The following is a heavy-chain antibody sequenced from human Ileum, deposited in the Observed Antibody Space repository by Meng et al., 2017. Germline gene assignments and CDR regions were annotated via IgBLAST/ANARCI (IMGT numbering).Heavy chain of an antibody. J-gene: IGHJ4*02. V-gene: IGHV3-9*01. D-gene: IGHD6-13*01. CDR1: GFTFDDYG. CDR3: AKDTGSSWHGEFEY. Sequence: SLKIPCAASGFTFDDYGMHWVRQAPGKGLEWVSGISWSSRSSGYADSVKGRFTISRDNAKKSLHLEMNSLRAEDTALYYCAKDTGSSWHGEFEYWGQGTLVTVSS. CDR2: ISWSSRSS.